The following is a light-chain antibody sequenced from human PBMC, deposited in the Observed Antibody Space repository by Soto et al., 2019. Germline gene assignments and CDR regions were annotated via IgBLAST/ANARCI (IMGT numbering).Light chain of an antibody. CDR1: QSVSSSTY. Sequence: EVVLTQSPGTLSLSPGERATLSCRASQSVSSSTYLAWYQQKPGQAPRLLIYGASSRATGIPDRFSGSGSGTDFTLTISRLEPEDFAVYYCQQYGSSPRTFGQGTKGDIK. V-gene: IGKV3-20*01. J-gene: IGKJ1*01. CDR3: QQYGSSPRT. CDR2: GAS.